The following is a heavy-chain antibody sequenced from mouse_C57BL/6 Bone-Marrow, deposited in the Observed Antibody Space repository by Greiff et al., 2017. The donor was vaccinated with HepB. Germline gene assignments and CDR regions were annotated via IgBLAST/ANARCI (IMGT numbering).Heavy chain of an antibody. D-gene: IGHD1-1*01. CDR2: IDPETGGT. Sequence: VKLVESGAELVRPGASVTLSCKASGYTFTDYEMHWVKQTPVHGLEWIGAIDPETGGTAYNQKFKGKAILTADKSSSTAYMELRSLTSEDSAVYYCYYGSSYVDYFDYWGQGTTLTVSS. CDR3: YYGSSYVDYFDY. J-gene: IGHJ2*01. CDR1: GYTFTDYE. V-gene: IGHV1-15*01.